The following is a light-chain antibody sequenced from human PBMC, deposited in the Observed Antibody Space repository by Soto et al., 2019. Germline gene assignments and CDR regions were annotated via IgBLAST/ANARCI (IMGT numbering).Light chain of an antibody. J-gene: IGLJ1*01. CDR3: CSYAGRYTYV. CDR2: EVS. CDR1: SRDVGGSNY. V-gene: IGLV2-11*01. Sequence: QSALIQPASVSGSPGQSITISCTGTSRDVGGSNYVSWYQHHPHRAPKLLIYEVSYRPSGVPDRFSGSKSGNTASLTISGLQAEDEADYYCCSYAGRYTYVFGTGTKLTVL.